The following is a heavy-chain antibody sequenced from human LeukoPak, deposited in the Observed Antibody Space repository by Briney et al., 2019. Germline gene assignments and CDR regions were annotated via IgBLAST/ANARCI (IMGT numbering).Heavy chain of an antibody. CDR1: GYTFTDYY. D-gene: IGHD1-26*01. Sequence: GASVKVSCKASGYTFTDYYMHWVRQAPGQGLEWMGWINPHSGGTNYAQRFQGRVTMTRDTSIRTAYMELSRLRSDDTAVYYCASGSGSYHLLDYWGQGTLVTVSS. CDR2: INPHSGGT. CDR3: ASGSGSYHLLDY. J-gene: IGHJ4*02. V-gene: IGHV1-2*02.